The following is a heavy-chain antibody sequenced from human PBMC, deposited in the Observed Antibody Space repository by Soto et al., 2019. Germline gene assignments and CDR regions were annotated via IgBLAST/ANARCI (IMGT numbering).Heavy chain of an antibody. Sequence: QVQLVQSGAEVKKPGASVKVSCEASGYTFTDYFIHWVRQAPGQGPEWMGWINPKSGGTNYAQVFRGRVTMTRDTSISTAYMDLSGLRSDDTATYYCLKTYDGSGQPSHYFDPWGQGTPVTVSS. CDR1: GYTFTDYF. D-gene: IGHD3-22*01. CDR3: LKTYDGSGQPSHYFDP. J-gene: IGHJ5*02. CDR2: INPKSGGT. V-gene: IGHV1-2*02.